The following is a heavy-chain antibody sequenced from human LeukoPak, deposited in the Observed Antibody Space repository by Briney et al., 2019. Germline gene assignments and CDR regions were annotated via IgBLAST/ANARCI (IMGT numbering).Heavy chain of an antibody. CDR3: ASLLFVDASVGY. CDR2: IDPSGGKT. Sequence: GASVTVSCTASGYTFTTYYMHWVRQAPGQGIEWVGIIDPSGGKTTYAQKFQGRVPMTRDTSTSTVYMELSSLRSEDTAVYYCASLLFVDASVGYWGQGTLVTVSS. V-gene: IGHV1-46*01. D-gene: IGHD5-12*01. CDR1: GYTFTTYY. J-gene: IGHJ4*02.